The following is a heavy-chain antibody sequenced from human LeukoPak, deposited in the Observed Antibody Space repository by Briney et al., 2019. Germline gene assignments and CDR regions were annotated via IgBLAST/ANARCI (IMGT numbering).Heavy chain of an antibody. J-gene: IGHJ4*02. V-gene: IGHV3-21*01. CDR1: GFTFSSYS. D-gene: IGHD6-13*01. Sequence: GGSLRLSCAASGFTFSSYSMNWVRQAPGKGLEWVSSISSSSSYIYYADSVKGRFTISRDNAKNSLYLQMNSLRAEDTAVYYCAREPYSSSWYVDYWGQGTLVTVSS. CDR2: ISSSSSYI. CDR3: AREPYSSSWYVDY.